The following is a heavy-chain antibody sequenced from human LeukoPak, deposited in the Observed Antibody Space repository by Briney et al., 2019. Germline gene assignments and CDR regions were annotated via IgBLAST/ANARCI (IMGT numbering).Heavy chain of an antibody. CDR2: ISHSGSFP. CDR1: GFTFSSYE. V-gene: IGHV3-21*01. J-gene: IGHJ4*02. D-gene: IGHD3-10*01. Sequence: GGSPRLSCAASGFTFSSYEMNWVRQAPGKGLEWVSSISHSGSFPYYAESVKGRFTISRDNARNALYLQMNSLRAEDTAVYYCASGVRGVISYFDSWGQGTLVTVSS. CDR3: ASGVRGVISYFDS.